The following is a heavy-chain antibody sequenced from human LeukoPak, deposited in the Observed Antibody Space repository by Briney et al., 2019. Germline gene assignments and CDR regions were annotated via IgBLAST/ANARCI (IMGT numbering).Heavy chain of an antibody. D-gene: IGHD3-10*01. CDR1: GYTFTNYG. CDR2: ISPYNGNT. J-gene: IGHJ3*02. Sequence: ASVKVSCKASGYTFTNYGITWVRQAPGQGLEWMGWISPYNGNTNYAQKLQGRVTMTTDTSTSTAYMELRSLRSDDTAVYYCARGDMRFGELFVAFHIWGQGTMVTVSS. V-gene: IGHV1-18*01. CDR3: ARGDMRFGELFVAFHI.